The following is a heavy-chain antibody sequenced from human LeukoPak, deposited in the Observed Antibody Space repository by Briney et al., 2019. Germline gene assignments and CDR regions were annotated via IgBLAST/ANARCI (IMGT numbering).Heavy chain of an antibody. J-gene: IGHJ4*02. CDR1: GFTFSSYW. CDR2: IKTDGSLI. Sequence: PGGSLRLSCVASGFTFSSYWMTWVRQAPGKGLEWVANIKTDGSLIYYVDSVKGRFTISRDNAKNSLYLQMNSLRADDTAVYYCARGLWFGGDWGQGTLITVSS. CDR3: ARGLWFGGD. V-gene: IGHV3-7*01. D-gene: IGHD3-10*01.